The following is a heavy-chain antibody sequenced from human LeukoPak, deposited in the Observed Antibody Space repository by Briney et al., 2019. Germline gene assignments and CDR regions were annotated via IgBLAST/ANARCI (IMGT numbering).Heavy chain of an antibody. CDR2: IGTAGDT. CDR1: GFTFSSYD. Sequence: PGGSLRLSCAASGFTFSSYDMHWVRQATGKGLEWVSAIGTAGDTYYPGSVKGRFTISRENAKNSLYLQMNSLRAGDTAVYYCARDGGGNSAGAFDIWGQGTTVTVSS. CDR3: ARDGGGNSAGAFDI. V-gene: IGHV3-13*01. J-gene: IGHJ3*02. D-gene: IGHD4-23*01.